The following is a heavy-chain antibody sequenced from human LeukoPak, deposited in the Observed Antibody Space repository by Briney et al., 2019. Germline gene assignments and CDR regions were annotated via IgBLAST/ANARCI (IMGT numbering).Heavy chain of an antibody. J-gene: IGHJ4*02. CDR2: IYHSGHT. V-gene: IGHV4-59*08. D-gene: IGHD6-19*01. Sequence: KPSETLSLTCTVSGASVSSDYWSWIRQSPGKGLEWIGYIYHSGHTMSNPSLKSRVSLSLDTSNNQFSLKLSSVTAADTAVYYCARGPNVSQWLVLGLDYWGQGTLVTVSS. CDR1: GASVSSDY. CDR3: ARGPNVSQWLVLGLDY.